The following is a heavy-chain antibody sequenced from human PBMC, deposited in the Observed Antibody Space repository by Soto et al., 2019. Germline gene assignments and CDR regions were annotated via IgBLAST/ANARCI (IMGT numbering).Heavy chain of an antibody. CDR3: ARGVAARPFDT. D-gene: IGHD6-6*01. CDR1: GYTFNGYY. V-gene: IGHV1-2*04. J-gene: IGHJ5*02. CDR2: INPNSGGT. Sequence: ASVKVSCKASGYTFNGYYMHWVRQAPGQGLEWMGWINPNSGGTNYAQKFQGWVTMTWDTTISTAYMELTRLRSNDAAVYYCARGVAARPFDTWGQGALVPVSS.